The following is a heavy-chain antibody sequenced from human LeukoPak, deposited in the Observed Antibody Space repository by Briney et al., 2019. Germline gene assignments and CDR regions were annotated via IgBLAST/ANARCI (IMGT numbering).Heavy chain of an antibody. CDR2: MNPNSGNT. Sequence: GASVKVSCKASGYTFTSYDINWVLQATGQGLEWMGWMNPNSGNTGYAQKFQGRVTMTRNTSISTAYMELSSLRSEDTAVYYCARGSAAAYYLFDYWGQGTLVTVSS. V-gene: IGHV1-8*01. D-gene: IGHD6-13*01. CDR3: ARGSAAAYYLFDY. CDR1: GYTFTSYD. J-gene: IGHJ4*02.